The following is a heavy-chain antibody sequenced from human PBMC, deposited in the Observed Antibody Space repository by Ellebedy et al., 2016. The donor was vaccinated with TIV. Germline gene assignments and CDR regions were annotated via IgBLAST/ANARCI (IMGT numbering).Heavy chain of an antibody. CDR2: INPNSGGT. CDR1: RYTFTGYY. CDR3: ARDFADHDAFDI. J-gene: IGHJ3*02. V-gene: IGHV1-2*02. Sequence: ASVKVSXKASRYTFTGYYMHWVRQAPGQGLEWMGWINPNSGGTNYAQKFQGRVTMTRDTSISTAYMELSRLRSDDTAVYYCARDFADHDAFDIWGQGTMVTVSS.